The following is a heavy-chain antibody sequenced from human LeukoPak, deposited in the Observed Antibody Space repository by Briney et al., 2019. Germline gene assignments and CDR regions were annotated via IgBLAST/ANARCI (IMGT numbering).Heavy chain of an antibody. CDR2: MYDVGNT. J-gene: IGHJ6*02. D-gene: IGHD4-17*01. V-gene: IGHV3-53*01. CDR1: GFTVSTNH. CDR3: AGDYGEYYYGMDV. Sequence: GGSLRLSCAASGFTVSTNHMSWVRQAPGKGLEWVSVMYDVGNTHYTDSVKGRFTISRDNSKNTLYLQMNSLRAEDTAVYYCAGDYGEYYYGMDVWGQGTTVTVSS.